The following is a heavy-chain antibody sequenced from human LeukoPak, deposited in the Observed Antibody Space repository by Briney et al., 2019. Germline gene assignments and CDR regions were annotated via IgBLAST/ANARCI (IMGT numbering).Heavy chain of an antibody. CDR2: IKQDGSEK. V-gene: IGHV3-7*01. J-gene: IGHJ5*02. Sequence: HPGGSLRLSCAASGFTFSSYWMSWVRQARGKGLEWVANIKQDGSEKYYLDSVKGRFTISRDTAKNSLYLQMNSLRAEDTAVYYCARDKDYGDNNWFDPWGQGTLVTVSS. CDR1: GFTFSSYW. CDR3: ARDKDYGDNNWFDP. D-gene: IGHD4-17*01.